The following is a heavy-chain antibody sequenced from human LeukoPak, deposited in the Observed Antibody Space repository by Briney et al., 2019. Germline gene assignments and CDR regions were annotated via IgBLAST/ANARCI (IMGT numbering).Heavy chain of an antibody. CDR3: ARGLPSDKIDY. V-gene: IGHV4-30-4*01. CDR1: GDSINSGDYI. CDR2: FHHGGSP. D-gene: IGHD3-9*01. Sequence: SQTLSLTCTVSGDSINSGDYIWTWIRQPPGKGLEWIGRFHHGGSPSYNPSLRSRVTISADTSKNQFSLNLRSVSDADTAVYFCARGLPSDKIDYWGQGTLVTVSS. J-gene: IGHJ4*02.